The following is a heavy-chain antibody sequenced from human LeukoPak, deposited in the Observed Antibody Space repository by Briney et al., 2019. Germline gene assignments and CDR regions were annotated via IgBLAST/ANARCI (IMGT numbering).Heavy chain of an antibody. CDR1: GFSFSTYG. D-gene: IGHD3-10*01. J-gene: IGHJ6*03. V-gene: IGHV3-23*01. Sequence: GGSLRLSCTASGFSFSTYGMSWVRQAPGKGLEWVSAISGSGGTTYYADSVKGRFTISRDNSKNTLYLQMNSLRAEDTAVYYCAKGSVRYYYYMDVWGKGTTVTISS. CDR3: AKGSVRYYYYMDV. CDR2: ISGSGGTT.